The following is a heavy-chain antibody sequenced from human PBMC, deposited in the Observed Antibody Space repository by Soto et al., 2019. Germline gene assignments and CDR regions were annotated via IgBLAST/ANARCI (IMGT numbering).Heavy chain of an antibody. J-gene: IGHJ6*03. D-gene: IGHD4-4*01. CDR3: AKSPTALYYYYYMDV. Sequence: QVQLVESGGGVVQPGRSLRLSCAASGFTFSSYGMHWVRQAPGKGLEWVAVISYDGSNKYYADSVKGRFTISRDNSKNTLYRQMNSLRAEDTAVYYCAKSPTALYYYYYMDVWGKGTTVTVFS. V-gene: IGHV3-30*18. CDR2: ISYDGSNK. CDR1: GFTFSSYG.